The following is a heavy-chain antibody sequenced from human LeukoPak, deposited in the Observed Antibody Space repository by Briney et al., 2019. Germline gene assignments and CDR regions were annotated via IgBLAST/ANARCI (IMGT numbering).Heavy chain of an antibody. CDR1: GGSISSGDYY. J-gene: IGHJ4*02. CDR3: ARTMVRGVGPLGY. CDR2: IYHSGST. Sequence: SETLSLTCTVSGGSISSGDYYWSWIRQPPGKGLEWIGYIYHSGSTYYNPSLKSRVTISVDTSKNQFSLELSSVTAADTAVYYCARTMVRGVGPLGYWGQGTLVTVSS. V-gene: IGHV4-30-2*01. D-gene: IGHD3-10*01.